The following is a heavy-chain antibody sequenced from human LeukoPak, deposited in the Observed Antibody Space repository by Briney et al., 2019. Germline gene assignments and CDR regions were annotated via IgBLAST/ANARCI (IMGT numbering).Heavy chain of an antibody. Sequence: SETLSLTCTVSGGSISSYYWSWIRQPPGKGLEWIGYIYTSGSTNYNPSLKSRVTISVATSKNQFSLKLSSVTAADTAVYYCASSSWYFGDYMDVWGKGTTVTVSS. V-gene: IGHV4-4*09. D-gene: IGHD6-13*01. CDR3: ASSSWYFGDYMDV. J-gene: IGHJ6*03. CDR2: IYTSGST. CDR1: GGSISSYY.